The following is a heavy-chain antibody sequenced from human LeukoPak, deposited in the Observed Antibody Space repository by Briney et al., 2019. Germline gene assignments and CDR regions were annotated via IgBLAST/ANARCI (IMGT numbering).Heavy chain of an antibody. CDR2: ISYDGSNK. Sequence: GGSLRLSCAASGFTFSSYAMHWVRQAPGKGLEWVAGISYDGSNKYYADSVKGRFTISRDNSKNTLYLQLNIVRAEDTAVYYCARDVLIAADGVIRLDAFDIWGQGTVVTVSS. J-gene: IGHJ3*02. D-gene: IGHD6-13*01. CDR1: GFTFSSYA. V-gene: IGHV3-30-3*01. CDR3: ARDVLIAADGVIRLDAFDI.